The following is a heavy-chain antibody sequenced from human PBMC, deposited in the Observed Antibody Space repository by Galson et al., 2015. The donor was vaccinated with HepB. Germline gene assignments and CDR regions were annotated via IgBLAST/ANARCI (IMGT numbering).Heavy chain of an antibody. D-gene: IGHD6-13*01. CDR2: ISGSGSST. CDR1: GFTFSSYW. J-gene: IGHJ4*02. V-gene: IGHV3-23*01. CDR3: AKAGLAGYSASYFHYYFDY. Sequence: SLRLSCAASGFTFSSYWMSWVRQAPGKGLEWVSAISGSGSSTNYADSVKGRFTISRDNSKNTLYLQMNSLRAEDTAIYYCAKAGLAGYSASYFHYYFDYWGQGTLVTVSS.